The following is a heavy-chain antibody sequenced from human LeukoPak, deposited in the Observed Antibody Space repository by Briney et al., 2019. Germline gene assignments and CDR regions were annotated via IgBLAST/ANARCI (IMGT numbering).Heavy chain of an antibody. Sequence: GESLKISCKGSGYSFTNYWIGWVRQMPEKGLEWMGVIYPGDSDTRYSPSFQGQVTISADKSISTAYLQWSSLKASDTAMYYCARRLYDSSGYYLAWGQGTLVTVSS. CDR1: GYSFTNYW. D-gene: IGHD3-22*01. V-gene: IGHV5-51*01. CDR2: IYPGDSDT. J-gene: IGHJ5*02. CDR3: ARRLYDSSGYYLA.